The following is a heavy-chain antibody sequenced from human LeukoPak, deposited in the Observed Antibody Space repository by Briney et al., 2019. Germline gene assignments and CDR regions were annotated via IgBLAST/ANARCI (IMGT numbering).Heavy chain of an antibody. V-gene: IGHV3-30*02. J-gene: IGHJ5*02. D-gene: IGHD6-13*01. CDR1: GFPFRNCG. CDR2: IEHDGSFT. Sequence: PGGSLRLSCVASGFPFRNCGIHWVRRSTDKAVEWVAFIEHDGSFTLYPESVKGRFSLSRDDSKTAVSLQMNSLRAGDTALYYCVKDVAPGRPGAGPGSWGQGTLVTVSS. CDR3: VKDVAPGRPGAGPGS.